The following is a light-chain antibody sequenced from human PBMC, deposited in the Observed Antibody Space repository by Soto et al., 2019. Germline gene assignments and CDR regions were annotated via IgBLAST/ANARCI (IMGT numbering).Light chain of an antibody. CDR3: QTWGTGPV. Sequence: QLVLTQSPSASGSLGASVKLTCTLSSGHSSYAIAWHQQQPEKGPRYLMKVNSDGSHSKGDGIPDRFSGSSSGAERYLTISSLQSDDEADYYCQTWGTGPVVGGGTKLTVL. J-gene: IGLJ3*02. CDR1: SGHSSYA. CDR2: VNSDGSH. V-gene: IGLV4-69*01.